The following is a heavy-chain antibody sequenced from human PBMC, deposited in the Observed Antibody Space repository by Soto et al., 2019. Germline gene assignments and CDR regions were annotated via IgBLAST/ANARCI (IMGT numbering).Heavy chain of an antibody. CDR3: ARDVPDTSLFFYYDGMDV. CDR1: GYSFTSYG. D-gene: IGHD2-21*01. J-gene: IGHJ6*02. V-gene: IGHV1-18*01. CDR2: ISTDNGNT. Sequence: QVHLVQSGAEVRKPGASVKVSCKASGYSFTSYGISWVRQAPGQGLEWMGCISTDNGNTNYAHNLQGRVSMTIDPSTSTAYMELWSLGSDDTAVYYCARDVPDTSLFFYYDGMDVWGQGTTVTVSS.